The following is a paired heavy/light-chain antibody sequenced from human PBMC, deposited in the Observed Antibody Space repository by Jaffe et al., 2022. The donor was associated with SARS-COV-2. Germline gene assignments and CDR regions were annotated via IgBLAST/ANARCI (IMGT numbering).Heavy chain of an antibody. CDR2: INPSGST. CDR3: ARESRMAVAGVQGFRFDP. Sequence: QAQLQQWGAGLLKPSETLSLTCAVYGDFLSGYYWNWIRQPPGKGLEWIGEINPSGSTNYNPSLKSRVSMSVDTSKNQFSLNLSSVTAADTAVYYCARESRMAVAGVQGFRFDPWGQGTLVTVSS. D-gene: IGHD6-19*01. J-gene: IGHJ5*02. V-gene: IGHV4-34*01. CDR1: GDFLSGYY.
Light chain of an antibody. J-gene: IGKJ2*01. CDR3: QQSYSTPYT. Sequence: DIQMTQSPSSLSASVGDRVTITCRASQSISRYLNWYQQKPGKAPNLLIYAASSLQSGVPSRFSGSGSGTDFTLSISSLQREDFATYYCQQSYSTPYTFGQGTKLEIK. V-gene: IGKV1-39*01. CDR1: QSISRY. CDR2: AAS.